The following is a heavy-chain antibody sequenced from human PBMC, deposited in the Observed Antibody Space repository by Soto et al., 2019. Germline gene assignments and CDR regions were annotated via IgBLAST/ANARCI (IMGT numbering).Heavy chain of an antibody. D-gene: IGHD2-8*01. CDR1: GYTFTSYG. J-gene: IGHJ4*02. CDR2: IRAYNGNT. CDR3: ARDXPPEDY. Sequence: QVQLVQSGTEVKKPGASVKVSCKASGYTFTSYGISWVRQAPGQGLEWMGWIRAYNGNTNYAQKLQGRVTMTTDTXXXXXXXXXXXXXXXXTAVYXCARDXPPEDYWGQGTLVTVSS. V-gene: IGHV1-18*01.